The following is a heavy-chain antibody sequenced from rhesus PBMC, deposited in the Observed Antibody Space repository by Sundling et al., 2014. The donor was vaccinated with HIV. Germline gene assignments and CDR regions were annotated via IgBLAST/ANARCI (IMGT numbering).Heavy chain of an antibody. CDR1: EFSFSSFG. J-gene: IGHJ4*01. D-gene: IGHD2-27*01. CDR2: ISSASTYI. V-gene: IGHV3-136*01. Sequence: EVQLVESGGGLVQPGGSLRLSCVTSEFSFSSFGMSWVRQAPGKGLEWVSSISSASTYISYTDSVQGRFTISRDNAKNSLSLEMNSLRAEDTAVYYCTRQLLCRGLYCFHYFDKWARESGLRLL. CDR3: TRQLLCRGLYCFHYFDK.